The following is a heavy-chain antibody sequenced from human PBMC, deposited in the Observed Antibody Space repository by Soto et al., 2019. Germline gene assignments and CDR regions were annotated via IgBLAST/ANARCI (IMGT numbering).Heavy chain of an antibody. CDR3: ARSDCGGVCYGFDY. Sequence: QVQLVESGGGVVQPGRSLRLSCAASGFTFSSYGMHWVRQAPGKGLEWVAVIWYDGSNKYYADSVKGRFTISRDNSKNTLYLQMNGLRAEDTAVYYCARSDCGGVCYGFDYWGQGTLVTVSS. CDR1: GFTFSSYG. CDR2: IWYDGSNK. J-gene: IGHJ4*02. V-gene: IGHV3-33*01. D-gene: IGHD2-21*02.